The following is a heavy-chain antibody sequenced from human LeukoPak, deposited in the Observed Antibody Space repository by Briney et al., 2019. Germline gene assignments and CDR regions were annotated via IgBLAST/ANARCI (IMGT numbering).Heavy chain of an antibody. D-gene: IGHD4-23*01. J-gene: IGHJ4*02. CDR1: GFSSYY. Sequence: ASVKVSCKASGFSSYYPHWVRQAPGQGFEWMGIINPSGSSTNYAQKFQGRVTMTRDTSTSTVYMELNSLRSEDTAVYYCASLYGGEPGYWGQGTLVTVSS. CDR3: ASLYGGEPGY. CDR2: INPSGSST. V-gene: IGHV1-46*01.